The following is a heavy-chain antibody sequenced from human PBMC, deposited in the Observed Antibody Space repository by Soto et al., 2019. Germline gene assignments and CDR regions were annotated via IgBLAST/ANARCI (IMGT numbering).Heavy chain of an antibody. CDR1: GFIFSSYW. CDR3: ARATGADKEDY. J-gene: IGHJ4*02. V-gene: IGHV3-7*04. Sequence: EVQLVESGGGLVQPGGSLRLSCSASGFIFSSYWMSWLRQAPGKGLGWVASMNEYGSERYYVDSVKVRFTISRDNAKNSLYLQMNSLRAEDTAVYYCARATGADKEDYWGQGTLVTVSS. D-gene: IGHD3-10*01. CDR2: MNEYGSER.